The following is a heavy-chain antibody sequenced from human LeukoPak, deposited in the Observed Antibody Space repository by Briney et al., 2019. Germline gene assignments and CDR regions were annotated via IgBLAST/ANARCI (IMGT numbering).Heavy chain of an antibody. CDR3: ARAYQRLGGLSFPDS. D-gene: IGHD3-16*02. J-gene: IGHJ5*01. CDR1: GYTFTNYA. V-gene: IGHV7-4-1*02. CDR2: INPNTGNP. Sequence: ASVKVSCKASGYTFTNYAMNWVRQAPGQGLEWTGWINPNTGNPMYAQGFTGRFVFSLDTSVTTTYLQINGLEAEDTAVYYCARAYQRLGGLSFPDSWGQGTLVTVSS.